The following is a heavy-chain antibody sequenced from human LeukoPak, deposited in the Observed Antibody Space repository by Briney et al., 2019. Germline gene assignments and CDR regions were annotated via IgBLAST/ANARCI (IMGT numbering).Heavy chain of an antibody. CDR2: INHSGST. Sequence: SETLSLTCTVSGYSISIDYYWGWIRQPPGKGLEWIGEINHSGSTNYNPSLKSRVTISVDTSKNQFSLKLSSVTAADTAVYYCARVNWNPDYWGQGTLVTVSS. D-gene: IGHD1-20*01. CDR1: GYSISIDYY. J-gene: IGHJ4*02. V-gene: IGHV4-38-2*02. CDR3: ARVNWNPDY.